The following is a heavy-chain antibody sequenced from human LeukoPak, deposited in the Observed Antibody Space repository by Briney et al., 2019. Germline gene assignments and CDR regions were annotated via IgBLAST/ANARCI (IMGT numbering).Heavy chain of an antibody. CDR3: ARDMTAGGWFDP. V-gene: IGHV4-59*01. CDR1: GGSISSYY. J-gene: IGHJ5*02. CDR2: IYNSGST. Sequence: SETLSLTCTVSGGSISSYYWSWIRQPPEKGLEWIGFIYNSGSTNYNPSLKSRVTISIDTSKNQFSLKLSSVTAADTVVYYCARDMTAGGWFDPWGQGTLVTVSS. D-gene: IGHD2-21*02.